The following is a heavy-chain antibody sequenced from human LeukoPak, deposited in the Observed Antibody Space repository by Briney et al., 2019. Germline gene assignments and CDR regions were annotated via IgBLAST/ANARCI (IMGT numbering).Heavy chain of an antibody. V-gene: IGHV3-33*01. Sequence: GGSLRLSCAASGFTFSSYVIHWVRQAPGKGLEWVAVIWYDASNEHYADSVKGRCTISRDNSKNTVHLQMNSLRAEDTAVYYCARDGRMGSPQWYFDVWGRGTLVTVSS. J-gene: IGHJ2*01. CDR1: GFTFSSYV. CDR2: IWYDASNE. CDR3: ARDGRMGSPQWYFDV. D-gene: IGHD1-1*01.